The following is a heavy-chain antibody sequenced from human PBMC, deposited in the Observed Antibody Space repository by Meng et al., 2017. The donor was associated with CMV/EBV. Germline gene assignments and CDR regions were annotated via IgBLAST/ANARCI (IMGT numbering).Heavy chain of an antibody. J-gene: IGHJ4*02. Sequence: GSLRLSCTVSGGSVSSGSYYWSWIRQPPGKGLEWIGYIYYSGSTNYNPSLKSRVTISVDTSKNQFSLKLSSVTAADTAVYYCARVSTAYCGGDCYPRYDYYFDYWGQGTLVTVSS. CDR2: IYYSGST. CDR3: ARVSTAYCGGDCYPRYDYYFDY. V-gene: IGHV4-61*01. CDR1: GGSVSSGSYY. D-gene: IGHD2-21*01.